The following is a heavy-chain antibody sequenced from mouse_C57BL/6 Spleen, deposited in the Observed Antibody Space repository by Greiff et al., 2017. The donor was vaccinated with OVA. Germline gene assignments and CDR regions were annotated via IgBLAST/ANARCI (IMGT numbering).Heavy chain of an antibody. J-gene: IGHJ2*01. V-gene: IGHV1-26*01. Sequence: EVQLQQSGPELVKPGASVKISCKASGYTFTDYYMNWVKQSHGKSLEWIGDINPNNGGTSYNQKFKGKATLPVDKSSSTAYMELRSLTSEDSAVEYCARRDYGSSYDDWGQGTTLTVSS. CDR1: GYTFTDYY. CDR2: INPNNGGT. CDR3: ARRDYGSSYDD. D-gene: IGHD1-1*01.